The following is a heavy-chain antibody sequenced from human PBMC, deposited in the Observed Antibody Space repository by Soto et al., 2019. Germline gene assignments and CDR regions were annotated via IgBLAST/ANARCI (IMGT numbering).Heavy chain of an antibody. Sequence: QVQLVQSGAEIQQPGASVRVSCTASGGTFSKYAFSWVRQAPGQGLEWLGGTIPMFGTPNYAQKFQGRVAISADESTATVYMELSSLRSEDTAVYFCARPLRDRNYYYGMAVWGQGTTVTVSS. CDR2: TIPMFGTP. CDR1: GGTFSKYA. J-gene: IGHJ6*02. D-gene: IGHD3-22*01. CDR3: ARPLRDRNYYYGMAV. V-gene: IGHV1-69*01.